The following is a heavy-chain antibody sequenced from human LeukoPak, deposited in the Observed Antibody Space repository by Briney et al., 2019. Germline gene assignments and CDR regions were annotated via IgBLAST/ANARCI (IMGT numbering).Heavy chain of an antibody. Sequence: AGGSLRLSCAASGFTFSSYSMNWVRQAPGKGLEWVSYISSSSSTIYYADSVKGRFTISRDNAKNSLYLQMNSLSAEDTAVYYCARSPPGLIPTPIDYWGQGTLVTVSS. CDR1: GFTFSSYS. D-gene: IGHD2-21*01. J-gene: IGHJ4*02. CDR2: ISSSSSTI. V-gene: IGHV3-48*01. CDR3: ARSPPGLIPTPIDY.